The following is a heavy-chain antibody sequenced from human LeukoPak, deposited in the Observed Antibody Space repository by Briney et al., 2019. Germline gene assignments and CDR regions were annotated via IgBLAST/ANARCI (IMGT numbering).Heavy chain of an antibody. CDR3: AKDRGYSGYDFDY. CDR1: GYTFNSYY. D-gene: IGHD5-12*01. J-gene: IGHJ4*02. CDR2: INPSGGSA. Sequence: ASVKVSCKAYGYTFNSYYIHWVRQAPGQGLERMGIINPSGGSASYAQKFQGRVTMTIDTSTSTVYMELSSLRSEDTAVYYCAKDRGYSGYDFDYWGQGTLVTVSS. V-gene: IGHV1-46*02.